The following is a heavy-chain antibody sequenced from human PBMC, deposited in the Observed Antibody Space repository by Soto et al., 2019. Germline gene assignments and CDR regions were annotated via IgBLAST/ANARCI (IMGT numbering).Heavy chain of an antibody. CDR2: IIPIFGTA. V-gene: IGHV1-69*13. Sequence: GASVKVSCTASGGTFSSYAISWVRQAPGQGLEWMGGIIPIFGTANYAQKFQGRVTITADESTSTAYMELSSLRSEDTAVYYCARASMVFAGLFDYWGQGTLVTVSS. D-gene: IGHD3-10*01. CDR1: GGTFSSYA. J-gene: IGHJ4*02. CDR3: ARASMVFAGLFDY.